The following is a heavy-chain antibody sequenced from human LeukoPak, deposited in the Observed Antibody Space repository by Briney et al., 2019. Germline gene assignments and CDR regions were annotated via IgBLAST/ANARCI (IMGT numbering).Heavy chain of an antibody. D-gene: IGHD3-22*01. Sequence: GGSLRLSCAASGFTFSSYAMHWVRQAPGKGLEWVAVISYDGSNKYYADSVKGRFTISRDNSKNTLYLQMNSLRAEDTAVYYCARDHDYYDSSGPLDYWGQGTLVTVSS. CDR3: ARDHDYYDSSGPLDY. J-gene: IGHJ4*02. CDR1: GFTFSSYA. CDR2: ISYDGSNK. V-gene: IGHV3-30*01.